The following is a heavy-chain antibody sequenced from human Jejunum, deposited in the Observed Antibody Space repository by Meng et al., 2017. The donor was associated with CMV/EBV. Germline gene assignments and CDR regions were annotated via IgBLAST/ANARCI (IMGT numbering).Heavy chain of an antibody. J-gene: IGHJ4*02. D-gene: IGHD3-16*02. CDR1: GFSLSTSGVG. V-gene: IGHV2-5*02. CDR3: AHSDLFGGVVVPFDS. CDR2: IFWDDDK. Sequence: GFSLSTSGVGVGWLRQPPGKALECLALIFWDDDKRYSPSLKSRLTITKDASKNQVVLTLTNVDPADTATYFCAHSDLFGGVVVPFDSWGQGTLVTVSS.